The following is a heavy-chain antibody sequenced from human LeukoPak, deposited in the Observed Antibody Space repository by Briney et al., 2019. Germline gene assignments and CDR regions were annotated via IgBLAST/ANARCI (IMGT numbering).Heavy chain of an antibody. CDR3: ATSGWYLLPGIY. Sequence: PSETLSLTCTVSGGSISSSTYFWGWIRQPPGKGLEWIGTIYYSGSTYYNPSLKSRVTISVDTSKNQFSLKLSSVTAADTAVFYCATSGWYLLPGIYWGQGTLVTVSS. J-gene: IGHJ4*02. CDR2: IYYSGST. D-gene: IGHD6-19*01. V-gene: IGHV4-39*01. CDR1: GGSISSSTYF.